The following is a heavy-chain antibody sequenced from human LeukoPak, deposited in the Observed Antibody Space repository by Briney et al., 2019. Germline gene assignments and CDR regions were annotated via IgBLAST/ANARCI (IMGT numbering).Heavy chain of an antibody. CDR2: IIPIFGTA. CDR1: GGTFSSYA. V-gene: IGHV1-69*13. J-gene: IGHJ4*02. Sequence: SVKVSCKASGGTFSSYAISWVRQAPGQGLEWMGGIIPIFGTANYAQKFQGRVTITADESTSTAYMELSSLRSEDTAVYYCAREQIVGATLGLDDDFDYWGQGTLVTVSS. CDR3: AREQIVGATLGLDDDFDY. D-gene: IGHD1-26*01.